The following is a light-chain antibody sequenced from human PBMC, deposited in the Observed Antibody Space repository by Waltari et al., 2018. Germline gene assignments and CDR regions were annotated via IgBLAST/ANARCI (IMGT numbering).Light chain of an antibody. CDR2: GAS. V-gene: IGKV3-15*01. CDR1: QSVSSN. CDR3: KKYNNWPRT. J-gene: IGKJ1*01. Sequence: EIVMTQSPATLPVSPGERATLSCRASQSVSSNLAWYQQKPGQAPRLLIYGASTRATGIPARFSGSGSGTEFTLNISSLQSEDFAVYYCKKYNNWPRTFGQGTKVEIK.